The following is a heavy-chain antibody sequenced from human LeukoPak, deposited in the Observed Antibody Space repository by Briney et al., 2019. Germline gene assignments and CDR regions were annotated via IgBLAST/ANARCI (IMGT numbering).Heavy chain of an antibody. CDR2: IYYSGST. J-gene: IGHJ5*02. CDR1: GGSISSYY. CDR3: ARGSRRWFDP. V-gene: IGHV4-59*01. Sequence: SETLSLTCTVSGGSISSYYWSWIRQPPGKGLEWIGYIYYSGSTNYNPSLKSRVTISVDTSKNQFSLKLSSVTAADTAVYYCARGSRRWFDPWGQGTLVTVSS.